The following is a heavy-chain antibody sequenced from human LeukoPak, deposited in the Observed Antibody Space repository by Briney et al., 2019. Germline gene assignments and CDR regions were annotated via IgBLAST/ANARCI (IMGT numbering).Heavy chain of an antibody. V-gene: IGHV4-39*01. CDR1: GGSISSSSYY. D-gene: IGHD2-8*01. CDR3: ARYEQIVLMVYEGGWVDY. CDR2: IYYSGST. J-gene: IGHJ4*02. Sequence: SETLSLTCAVSGGSISSSSYYWGWIRQPPGKGLEWIGSIYYSGSTYYNPSLKSRVTISVDTSKNQFSLKLSSVTAADTAVYYCARYEQIVLMVYEGGWVDYWGQGTLVTVSS.